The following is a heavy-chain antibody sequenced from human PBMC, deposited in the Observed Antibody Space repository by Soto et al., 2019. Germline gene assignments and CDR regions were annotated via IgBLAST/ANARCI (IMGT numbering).Heavy chain of an antibody. CDR3: AKVLVPAALWFGVGDYYYYMDV. Sequence: GGSLRLSCAASGFTFSSYAMSWVRQAPGKGLEWVSAISGSGGSTYYADSVKGRFTISRDNSKNTLYLQMNSLRAEDTAVYYCAKVLVPAALWFGVGDYYYYMDVWGKGTTVTVSS. D-gene: IGHD2-2*01. V-gene: IGHV3-23*01. CDR2: ISGSGGST. CDR1: GFTFSSYA. J-gene: IGHJ6*03.